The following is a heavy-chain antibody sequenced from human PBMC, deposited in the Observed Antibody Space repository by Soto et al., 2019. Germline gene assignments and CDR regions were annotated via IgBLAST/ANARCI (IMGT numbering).Heavy chain of an antibody. CDR2: IIPMLDIT. D-gene: IGHD6-13*01. V-gene: IGHV1-69*02. CDR3: TLGSWSAETFDI. CDR1: GGTFSTYT. J-gene: IGHJ3*02. Sequence: QVQLVQSGAEVKKPGSSVKVSCKASGGTFSTYTDIWVRQAPGQGLEWMGRIIPMLDITNTAQSFQGRVTITADKSTSTAYLELSTLRSDDTAIYFCTLGSWSAETFDIWGRGTMVTVSS.